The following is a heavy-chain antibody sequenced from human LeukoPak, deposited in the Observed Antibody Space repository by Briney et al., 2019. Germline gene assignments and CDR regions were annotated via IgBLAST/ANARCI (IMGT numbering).Heavy chain of an antibody. CDR2: FDPEDGET. J-gene: IGHJ4*02. Sequence: GASVKVSCKVSGYTLTELSMHWVRQAPGKGLEWMGGFDPEDGETIYAQKFQGRVTMTEDTSTDTAYMELGSLRSEDTAVYYCATVGSQQWLPHFDYWGQGTLVTVSS. D-gene: IGHD6-19*01. V-gene: IGHV1-24*01. CDR1: GYTLTELS. CDR3: ATVGSQQWLPHFDY.